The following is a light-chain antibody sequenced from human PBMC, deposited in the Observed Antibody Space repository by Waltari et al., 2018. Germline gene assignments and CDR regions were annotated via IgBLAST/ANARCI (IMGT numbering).Light chain of an antibody. CDR3: QHYVRLPVS. V-gene: IGKV3-20*01. Sequence: EIVLTQSPGTLSLSPGXXXTLSCRASQSVRKSLAWYQQKPGQAPRLLIYGASSRATGVPDRFSGSGSGTDFSLTISRLEPEDFAVYYCQHYVRLPVSFGQGTKVEIK. CDR1: QSVRKS. CDR2: GAS. J-gene: IGKJ1*01.